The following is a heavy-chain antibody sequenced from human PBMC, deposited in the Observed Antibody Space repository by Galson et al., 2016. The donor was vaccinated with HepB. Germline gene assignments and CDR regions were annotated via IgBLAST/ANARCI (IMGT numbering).Heavy chain of an antibody. J-gene: IGHJ6*03. CDR1: GFTFSSFW. CDR2: VNTDGTGT. Sequence: SLRLSCAASGFTFSSFWMHWVRQVPGKGLVWVSRVNTDGTGTPYADSVKGRFTISRDNAKNTLYLQMNSLTAEDTAVYYCARNTRVGYTIYVYYYMDVWGKGTTVTVSS. D-gene: IGHD5-24*01. CDR3: ARNTRVGYTIYVYYYMDV. V-gene: IGHV3-74*01.